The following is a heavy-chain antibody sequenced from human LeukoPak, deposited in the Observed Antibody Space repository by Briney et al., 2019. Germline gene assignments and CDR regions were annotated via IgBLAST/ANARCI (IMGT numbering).Heavy chain of an antibody. D-gene: IGHD3-3*01. Sequence: SETLSLTCTVCGESISSYYWSWIRQPPGKGLDWIGYIYYSGSTNYNPSLKSRVTISVDTSKNQFSLKLSSVPAADTAVYFCARHTNRLDAFDIWGQGTMVTVSS. V-gene: IGHV4-59*08. CDR2: IYYSGST. CDR3: ARHTNRLDAFDI. CDR1: GESISSYY. J-gene: IGHJ3*02.